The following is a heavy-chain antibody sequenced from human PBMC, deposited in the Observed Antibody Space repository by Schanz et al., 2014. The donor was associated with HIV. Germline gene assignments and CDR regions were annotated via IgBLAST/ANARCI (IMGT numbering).Heavy chain of an antibody. D-gene: IGHD2-15*01. CDR3: AKGGRDILSYYGMDV. V-gene: IGHV3-23*01. CDR2: ISDSGGST. Sequence: EVQLLESGGGLLQPGGSLRLSCAASGFSFSSYAMSWVRQAPGKGLEWVSVISDSGGSTYYADAVKGRFTISRDKSKNTLYLQMNSLRAEDTAVYYCAKGGRDILSYYGMDVWDQGTTVTVSS. J-gene: IGHJ6*02. CDR1: GFSFSSYA.